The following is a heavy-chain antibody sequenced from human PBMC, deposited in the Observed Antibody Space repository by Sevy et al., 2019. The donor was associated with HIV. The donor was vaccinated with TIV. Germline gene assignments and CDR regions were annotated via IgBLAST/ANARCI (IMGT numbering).Heavy chain of an antibody. Sequence: GESLKMSCVASGFTFSTYEMNWVCQAPGKGLEWVGCMPSGGSGSKEFYADSVKGRFTISRDNAKNSLYLQMNSLRDEDTAVYYCARDLRWRQSFFDYWGQGTLVTVSS. V-gene: IGHV3-48*03. CDR2: MPSGGSGSKE. D-gene: IGHD3-9*01. CDR3: ARDLRWRQSFFDY. CDR1: GFTFSTYE. J-gene: IGHJ4*02.